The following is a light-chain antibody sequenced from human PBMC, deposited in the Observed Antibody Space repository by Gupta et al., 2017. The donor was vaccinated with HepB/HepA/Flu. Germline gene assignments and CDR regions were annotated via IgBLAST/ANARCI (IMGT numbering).Light chain of an antibody. Sequence: SPELTQPPSVSVSPGQTARITCSGDVLPNQYAYWYQQKPGQAPVLIVYKDTERPPGTPERFSGSSSAATVTLTISGVQAEDEADYYCQSADSSGTFYVFGTGTKVSIL. CDR1: VLPNQY. J-gene: IGLJ1*01. CDR2: KDT. V-gene: IGLV3-25*03. CDR3: QSADSSGTFYV.